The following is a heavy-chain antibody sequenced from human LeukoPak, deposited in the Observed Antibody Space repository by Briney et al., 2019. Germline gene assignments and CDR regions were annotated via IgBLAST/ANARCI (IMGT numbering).Heavy chain of an antibody. CDR2: ISYDGSSK. Sequence: GGSLRLSCAASGFSFSSYGMHWVRQAPGKGLEWVAVISYDGSSKTYADSVKGRFTISRDNSKNTLSLQMNSLRAEDTAVYYCANEGYDGSGSYPDNWGQGTLVSISS. CDR3: ANEGYDGSGSYPDN. CDR1: GFSFSSYG. J-gene: IGHJ4*02. D-gene: IGHD3-10*01. V-gene: IGHV3-30*18.